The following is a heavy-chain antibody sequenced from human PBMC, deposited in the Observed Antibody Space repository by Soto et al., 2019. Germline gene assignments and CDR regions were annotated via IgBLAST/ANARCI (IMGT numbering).Heavy chain of an antibody. CDR2: IKTDGSST. CDR1: GFTFSTYW. CDR3: ARVGVGHYEFDY. Sequence: EVQLVESGGGLVQPGGSLRLSCAASGFTFSTYWMHWVRQAPGEGLVWVSRIKTDGSSTSYADSVKGRFTISRDNAKNTMYRQMNSLRAEDTAVYYCARVGVGHYEFDYWGQGTLVTVSS. V-gene: IGHV3-74*01. D-gene: IGHD3-16*01. J-gene: IGHJ4*02.